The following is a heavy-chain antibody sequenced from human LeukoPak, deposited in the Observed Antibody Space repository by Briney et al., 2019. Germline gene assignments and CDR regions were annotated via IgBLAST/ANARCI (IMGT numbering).Heavy chain of an antibody. J-gene: IGHJ4*02. CDR2: ISYDGSNK. CDR3: AREEYGSGGEDY. CDR1: GFTFSSYA. V-gene: IGHV3-30-3*01. D-gene: IGHD3-10*01. Sequence: PGGSLRLSCAASGFTFSSYAMHWVRQAPGKGLEWVAVISYDGSNKYYADSVKGRFTISRDNSKNTLYLQMNSLRAEDTAVYYCAREEYGSGGEDYWGQGTLVTVSS.